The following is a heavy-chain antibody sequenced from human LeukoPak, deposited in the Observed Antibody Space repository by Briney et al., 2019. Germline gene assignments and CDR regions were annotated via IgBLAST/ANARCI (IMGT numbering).Heavy chain of an antibody. Sequence: ASVEVSCKASGYTFPSYGFSWVRQAPGQGLEWMGWISAYSGNTDYEQKFQGRVTMTTDTSTRTAYMELRSLRSDDTAVYYCARDKNVGLGRSLGYWGQGTLVTVSS. CDR1: GYTFPSYG. D-gene: IGHD3-10*01. CDR2: ISAYSGNT. V-gene: IGHV1-18*01. CDR3: ARDKNVGLGRSLGY. J-gene: IGHJ4*02.